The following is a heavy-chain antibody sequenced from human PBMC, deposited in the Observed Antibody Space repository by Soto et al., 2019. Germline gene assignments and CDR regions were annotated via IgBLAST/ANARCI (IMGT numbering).Heavy chain of an antibody. CDR3: VRDDDNDDDGPDY. J-gene: IGHJ4*02. D-gene: IGHD1-1*01. V-gene: IGHV3-33*01. Sequence: QVQLVESGGGVVQPGRSLRLSCVASGFSFRNYGFHWVRQTPGKGLEGVAVIPDDGSYQYYRDSVKGRFTISRDNWRSTRYLQMNSLRAEDTGVYYCVRDDDNDDDGPDYWGQGSLVTVSS. CDR2: IPDDGSYQ. CDR1: GFSFRNYG.